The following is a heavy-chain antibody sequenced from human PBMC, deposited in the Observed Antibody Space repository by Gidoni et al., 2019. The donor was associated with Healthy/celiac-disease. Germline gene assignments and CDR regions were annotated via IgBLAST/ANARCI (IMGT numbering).Heavy chain of an antibody. J-gene: IGHJ4*02. CDR3: AKDNERGYSYGQIDY. CDR1: GLPFDDYA. CDR2: ISWNSGSI. Sequence: EVQLVESGGGLVQPGRSLRLSCAAAGLPFDDYALHWVRQAPGKGLEWVSGISWNSGSIGYADSVKGRFTISRDNAKNSLYLQMNSLRAEDTALYYCAKDNERGYSYGQIDYWGQGTLVTVSS. V-gene: IGHV3-9*01. D-gene: IGHD5-18*01.